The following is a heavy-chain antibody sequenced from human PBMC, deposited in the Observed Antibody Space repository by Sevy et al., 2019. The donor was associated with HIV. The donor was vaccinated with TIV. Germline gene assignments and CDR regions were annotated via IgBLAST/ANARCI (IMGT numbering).Heavy chain of an antibody. D-gene: IGHD2-8*02. CDR2: IKSIADGGTI. Sequence: GGSLRLSCAASGFTFTYAWMNWVRQAPGKGLEWIGRIKSIADGGTIDYAAPVKGRFTISRDDSKNTLYLQMNNLKTEDTAVYYCTKDPILLLVVTDGLDVWGQGTTVTVSS. J-gene: IGHJ6*02. CDR3: TKDPILLLVVTDGLDV. V-gene: IGHV3-15*01. CDR1: GFTFTYAW.